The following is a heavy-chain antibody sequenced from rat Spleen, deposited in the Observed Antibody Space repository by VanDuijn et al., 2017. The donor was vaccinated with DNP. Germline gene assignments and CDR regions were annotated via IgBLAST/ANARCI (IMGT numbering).Heavy chain of an antibody. CDR2: INPSGGSS. CDR1: GFTFSDYD. Sequence: EVQLVESGGGLVQPGRSLKLSCAASGFTFSDYDMAWVRQAPTKGLEWVASINPSGGSSYYRASVKGRFTVSRDNAKSTLYLQMDSLRSDDTATCFCASMVYGYGDCGGQGVMVTVSS. CDR3: ASMVYGYGDC. J-gene: IGHJ2*01. D-gene: IGHD1-7*01. V-gene: IGHV5-25*01.